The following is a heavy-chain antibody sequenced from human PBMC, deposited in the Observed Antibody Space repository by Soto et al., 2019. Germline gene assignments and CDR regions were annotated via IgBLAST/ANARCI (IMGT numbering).Heavy chain of an antibody. CDR2: NNPSGGYT. D-gene: IGHD6-19*01. CDR3: ATVGGWENF. V-gene: IGHV1-46*01. J-gene: IGHJ4*02. CDR1: GYTFTNYY. Sequence: QVQLVKSGAEVKKPGASVKVSCKASGYTFTNYYMHWVRQAPGQGLEWMGLNNPSGGYTNYAQRFKGRVTMTRDTSTSTFYMELSSLRSEDTAVYYCATVGGWENFWGQGTLVIVSS.